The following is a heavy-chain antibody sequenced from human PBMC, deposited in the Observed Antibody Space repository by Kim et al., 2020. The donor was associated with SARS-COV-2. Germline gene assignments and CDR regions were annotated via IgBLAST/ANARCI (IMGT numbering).Heavy chain of an antibody. Sequence: ASVKVSCKASGYSFTAYTIHWVRQAPGQRLEWMGWINAANGNTEFSQKFQGRVTSSRDTSATTVHMEVSSLRSEDTAVYYCARGAYWRGGICFPPGGYWGQGTLVIVSS. V-gene: IGHV1-3*01. CDR2: INAANGNT. J-gene: IGHJ4*02. CDR1: GYSFTAYT. D-gene: IGHD2-15*01. CDR3: ARGAYWRGGICFPPGGY.